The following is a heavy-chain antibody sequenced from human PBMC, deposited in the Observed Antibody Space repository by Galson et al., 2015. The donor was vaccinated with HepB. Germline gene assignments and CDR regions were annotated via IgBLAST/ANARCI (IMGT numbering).Heavy chain of an antibody. Sequence: SLRLSCAASGFTVSSNYMSWVRQAPGKGLEWVSVIYSGGSTYYADSVKGRFTISRDNSKNTLYLQMNSLRAEDTAVYYCARRERYSYGAGYWGQGALVTVSS. CDR3: ARRERYSYGAGY. D-gene: IGHD5-18*01. V-gene: IGHV3-66*01. CDR2: IYSGGST. CDR1: GFTVSSNY. J-gene: IGHJ4*02.